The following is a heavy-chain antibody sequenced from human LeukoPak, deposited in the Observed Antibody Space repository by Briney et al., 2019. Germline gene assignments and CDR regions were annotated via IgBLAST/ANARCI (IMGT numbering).Heavy chain of an antibody. D-gene: IGHD2-15*01. CDR1: GASISSASDY. J-gene: IGHJ5*02. CDR2: IYYGGST. CDR3: ARIGGGSWRNPGYWFDP. Sequence: SETLSLTSAVSGASISSASDYWGWIRQPPGKGLEWLGSIYYGGSTYDNPSLRSRVTISVDTSKNQFSLKLTSVTAADTAVYYCARIGGGSWRNPGYWFDPWGQGNLVTVSS. V-gene: IGHV4-39*01.